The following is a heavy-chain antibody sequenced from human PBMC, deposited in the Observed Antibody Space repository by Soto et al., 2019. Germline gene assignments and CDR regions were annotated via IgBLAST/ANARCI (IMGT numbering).Heavy chain of an antibody. CDR3: ARTTRETYYYGSGSYYTRDY. CDR2: TYYRSKWYN. J-gene: IGHJ4*02. D-gene: IGHD3-10*01. Sequence: SQTLSLTCAISGDSVSSNSAAWNWIRQSPSRGLEWLGRTYYRSKWYNDYAVSVKSRITINPDTSKNQFSLQLNSVTPEDTAVYYCARTTRETYYYGSGSYYTRDYWGQGTLVTVSS. CDR1: GDSVSSNSAA. V-gene: IGHV6-1*01.